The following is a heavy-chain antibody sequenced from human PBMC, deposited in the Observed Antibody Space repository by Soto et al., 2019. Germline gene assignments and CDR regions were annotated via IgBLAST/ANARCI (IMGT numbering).Heavy chain of an antibody. CDR2: IYHSGST. CDR1: GGSVSSGSYY. Sequence: QVQLQESGPGLVKPSETLSLTCTVSGGSVSSGSYYWCWIRQPQGKGLEWIGYIYHSGSTNFNPSLRSRVTISVDTSKNQFSLSLTSVTAADTAVYYCARLSAACFDPWGQGTLVTVAS. V-gene: IGHV4-61*01. D-gene: IGHD6-19*01. J-gene: IGHJ5*02. CDR3: ARLSAACFDP.